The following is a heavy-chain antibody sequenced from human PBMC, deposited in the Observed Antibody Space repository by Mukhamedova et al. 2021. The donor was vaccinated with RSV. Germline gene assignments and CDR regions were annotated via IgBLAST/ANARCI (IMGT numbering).Heavy chain of an antibody. J-gene: IGHJ3*02. V-gene: IGHV3-73*01. CDR3: LRTTANAFDI. CDR2: TNNYAT. D-gene: IGHD1-7*01. Sequence: TNNYATVYAASVKGRFTISRDDSKNTAYLQMNSLKAEDTAVYCCLRTTANAFDIWGQGTMVTVSS.